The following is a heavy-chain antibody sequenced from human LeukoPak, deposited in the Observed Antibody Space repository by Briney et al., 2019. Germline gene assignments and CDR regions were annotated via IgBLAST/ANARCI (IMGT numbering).Heavy chain of an antibody. V-gene: IGHV3-23*01. Sequence: GGSLRLSCAASGFTFNNAWMSWVRQAPGKGLEWVSAISGSGGSTYYADSVKGRFTISRDNSKNTLYLQMNSLRAEDTAIYYCARVYSSGWSLPFEYWGQGTLVTVSS. D-gene: IGHD6-19*01. CDR2: ISGSGGST. J-gene: IGHJ4*02. CDR3: ARVYSSGWSLPFEY. CDR1: GFTFNNAW.